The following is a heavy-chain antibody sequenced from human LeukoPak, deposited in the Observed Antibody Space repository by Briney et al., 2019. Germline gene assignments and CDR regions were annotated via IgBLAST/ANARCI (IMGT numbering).Heavy chain of an antibody. D-gene: IGHD1-7*01. CDR3: ASSRYNWNYYYFDY. CDR2: IYYSGST. Sequence: PSETLSLTCTVSGGSISSYYWSWIRQPPGKGLEWIGYIYYSGSTNYNPSLKSRVTISVDTSKNQFSPKLSSVAAADTAVYYCASSRYNWNYYYFDYWGQGTLVTVSS. J-gene: IGHJ4*02. V-gene: IGHV4-59*01. CDR1: GGSISSYY.